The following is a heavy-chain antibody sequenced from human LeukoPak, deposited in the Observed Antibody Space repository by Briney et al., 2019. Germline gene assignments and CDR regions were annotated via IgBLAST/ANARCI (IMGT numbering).Heavy chain of an antibody. Sequence: PGGSLRLSCAASGFTVSSNYMSWVRQAPGKGLEWVSVIYSGGSTYYADSVKGRFTISRDISKNTLYLQMNSLRAEDTALYYCAKDVGRWLQIDYWGQGTLVTVSS. CDR2: IYSGGST. V-gene: IGHV3-53*05. CDR1: GFTVSSNY. D-gene: IGHD5-24*01. CDR3: AKDVGRWLQIDY. J-gene: IGHJ4*02.